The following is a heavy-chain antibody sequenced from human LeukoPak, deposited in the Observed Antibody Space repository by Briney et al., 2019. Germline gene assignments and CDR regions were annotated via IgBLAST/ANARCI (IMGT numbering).Heavy chain of an antibody. CDR3: AKDRDYYDSSGSYYFDY. J-gene: IGHJ4*02. V-gene: IGHV3-30*18. Sequence: GASLRLSCAASGFTFSSYGMHWVRQAPGKGLEWVAVISYDGSNKYYADSVKGRFTISRDNSKNMLYLQMNSLRAEDTAVYDCAKDRDYYDSSGSYYFDYWGQGTLVTVSS. CDR2: ISYDGSNK. CDR1: GFTFSSYG. D-gene: IGHD3-22*01.